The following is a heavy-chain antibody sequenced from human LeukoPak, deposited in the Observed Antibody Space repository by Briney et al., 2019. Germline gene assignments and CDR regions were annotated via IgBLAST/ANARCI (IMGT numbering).Heavy chain of an antibody. Sequence: SETLSLTCTVSGDSINSLDLWSWVRQPPGKGLEWIGEMYLSGTTHSNPSVKSRVTMSVDTSKNQFSLRLSSVTAADTAVYFCARADRSDYYSAPNAFDIWGQGTMVAVSS. CDR1: GDSINSLDL. CDR3: ARADRSDYYSAPNAFDI. D-gene: IGHD3-22*01. V-gene: IGHV4-4*02. J-gene: IGHJ3*02. CDR2: MYLSGTT.